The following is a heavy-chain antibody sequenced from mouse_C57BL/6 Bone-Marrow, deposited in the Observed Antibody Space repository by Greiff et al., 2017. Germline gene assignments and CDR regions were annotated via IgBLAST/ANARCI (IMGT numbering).Heavy chain of an antibody. D-gene: IGHD1-1*01. J-gene: IGHJ1*03. CDR1: GYTFTDYY. CDR2: INPNNGGT. Sequence: EVQLQQSGPVLVKPGASVKMSCKASGYTFTDYYMNWVKQSHGKSLEWIGVINPNNGGTSYNQKFKGKATLTVDKSSSTAYLALHSLTSADSAVYYCARDPLIYYYGSSYWYFDVWGTGTTVTVAS. CDR3: ARDPLIYYYGSSYWYFDV. V-gene: IGHV1-19*01.